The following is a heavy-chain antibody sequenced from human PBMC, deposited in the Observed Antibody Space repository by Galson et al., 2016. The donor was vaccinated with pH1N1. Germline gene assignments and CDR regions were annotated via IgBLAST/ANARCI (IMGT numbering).Heavy chain of an antibody. CDR1: GFAFSNSG. V-gene: IGHV3-33*01. D-gene: IGHD4-17*01. J-gene: IGHJ4*02. Sequence: SLRLSCAASGFAFSNSGMHWVRQAPGKGLKWVALIWYDGSNKYYADSVKGRFTISRDNSKNTLYLQMNSLRAEDTAVYYCARGDYGDYVGEFDYWGQGTLVTVSS. CDR2: IWYDGSNK. CDR3: ARGDYGDYVGEFDY.